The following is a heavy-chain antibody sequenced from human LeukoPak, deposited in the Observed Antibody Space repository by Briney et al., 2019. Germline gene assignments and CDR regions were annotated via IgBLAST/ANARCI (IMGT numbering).Heavy chain of an antibody. CDR2: INPSGGST. V-gene: IGHV1-46*01. CDR1: GYTFTSYY. Sequence: ASVKVSCKASGYTFTSYYMHWARQAPGQGLEWMGIINPSGGSTSYAQKFQGRVTMTRDTSTSTVYMELSSLRSEDTAVYYCARDPQGGAFSGSLAYWGQGTLVTVSS. J-gene: IGHJ4*02. D-gene: IGHD1-26*01. CDR3: ARDPQGGAFSGSLAY.